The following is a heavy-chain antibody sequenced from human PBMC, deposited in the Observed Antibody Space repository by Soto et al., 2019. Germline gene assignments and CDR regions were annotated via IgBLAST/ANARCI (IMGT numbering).Heavy chain of an antibody. V-gene: IGHV1-3*01. Sequence: QVQLLQSGAEVKKPGASVKVSCPASGYSFSYYAIHWVRQAPGQGLEWMGWLNAGNGYTKYSQKFQNRFTITRDTSASTVYMDLSSLRPEDTAVYYCAIDEGPYDRSGYHLWGQGTQVTVAS. D-gene: IGHD3-22*01. CDR3: AIDEGPYDRSGYHL. J-gene: IGHJ5*02. CDR1: GYSFSYYA. CDR2: LNAGNGYT.